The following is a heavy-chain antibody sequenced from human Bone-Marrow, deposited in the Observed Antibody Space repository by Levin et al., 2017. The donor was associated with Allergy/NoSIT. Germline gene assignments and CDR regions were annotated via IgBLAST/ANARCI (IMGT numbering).Heavy chain of an antibody. V-gene: IGHV3-23*01. CDR2: ITDSGASP. CDR1: GFLFSRYA. D-gene: IGHD6-13*01. Sequence: GESLKISCAASGFLFSRYAMCWVRQAPGKGLEWVSGITDSGASPYFAASVKGRFTLSRDNSKKELYLQMNSLTAEDTALYYCAKSRYPGVAAAADYWGQGTLVTVSS. CDR3: AKSRYPGVAAAADY. J-gene: IGHJ4*02.